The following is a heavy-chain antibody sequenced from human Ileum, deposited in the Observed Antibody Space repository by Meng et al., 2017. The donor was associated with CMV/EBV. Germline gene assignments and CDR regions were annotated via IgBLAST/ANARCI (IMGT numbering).Heavy chain of an antibody. CDR3: ARSSGGYYPDY. CDR2: IIPILGIA. J-gene: IGHJ4*02. CDR1: GGTFSSYT. Sequence: SVKVSCKASGGTFSSYTISWVRQAPGQGLEWMGRIIPILGIANYAQKFQGRVTITADKSTSTAYMELSSLRSEDTAVYYCARSSGGYYPDYWGQGTLVTVSS. D-gene: IGHD6-19*01. V-gene: IGHV1-69*02.